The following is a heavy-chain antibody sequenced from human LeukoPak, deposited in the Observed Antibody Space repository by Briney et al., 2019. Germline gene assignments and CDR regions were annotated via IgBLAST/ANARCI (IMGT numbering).Heavy chain of an antibody. CDR1: GFTFSSYA. CDR2: ISGSGCST. Sequence: PGGSLRLSCAASGFTFSSYAMSWVRQAPGAGLEWVSAISGSGCSTYYADSVKGRFTISRDNSKNTLYLQMNSLRAEDTAVYYCAKEGVGGFYYDSSGYYYFDYWGQGTLVTVSS. J-gene: IGHJ4*02. V-gene: IGHV3-23*01. CDR3: AKEGVGGFYYDSSGYYYFDY. D-gene: IGHD3-22*01.